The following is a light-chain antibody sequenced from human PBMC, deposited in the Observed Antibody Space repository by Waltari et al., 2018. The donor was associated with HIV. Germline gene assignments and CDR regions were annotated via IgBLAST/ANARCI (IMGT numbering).Light chain of an antibody. CDR1: SSNVGTDNL. J-gene: IGLJ3*02. V-gene: IGLV2-23*02. CDR3: CSYAGSDTLV. Sequence: HSALTQPASVSGSPGQSITISCTGTSSNVGTDNLASWYQQHPGKAPKLLIYEVKRRPSGLSDRFSGSKSGNTASLTVSGLQAEDEAIYYCCSYAGSDTLVFGGGTSLTIL. CDR2: EVK.